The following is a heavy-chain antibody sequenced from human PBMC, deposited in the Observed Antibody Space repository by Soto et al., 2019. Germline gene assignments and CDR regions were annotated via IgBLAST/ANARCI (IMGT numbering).Heavy chain of an antibody. CDR2: IYYSGST. Sequence: QVQLQESGPGLVKPSQTLSLTCTVSGGSISSGGYYWSWIRQHPGKGLEWIGYIYYSGSTYYNPSLKSRVTISVDTSKNQCSLKLSSVTAADTAVYYCARDHPYCSSTSCYVNYYYYGMDVWGQGTTVTVSS. CDR3: ARDHPYCSSTSCYVNYYYYGMDV. CDR1: GGSISSGGYY. J-gene: IGHJ6*02. V-gene: IGHV4-31*03. D-gene: IGHD2-2*01.